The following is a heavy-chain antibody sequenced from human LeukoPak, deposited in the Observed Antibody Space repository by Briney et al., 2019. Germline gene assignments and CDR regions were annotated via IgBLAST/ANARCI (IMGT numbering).Heavy chain of an antibody. D-gene: IGHD2-21*02. V-gene: IGHV3-48*01. Sequence: GGSLRLSCTASGFTLSSYSMNWVRQAPGKGLEWVSYISYRSSPIHYADSVKGRFTISRDNAKNSLYLQMNSLRAEDTAVYYCARARPYCGGDCYFDYWGQGTLVTVSS. CDR1: GFTLSSYS. J-gene: IGHJ4*02. CDR2: ISYRSSPI. CDR3: ARARPYCGGDCYFDY.